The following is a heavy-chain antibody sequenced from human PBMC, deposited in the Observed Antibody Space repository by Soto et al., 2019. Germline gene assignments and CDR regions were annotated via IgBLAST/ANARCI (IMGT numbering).Heavy chain of an antibody. Sequence: QVQLQESGPGLVQPSGTLSLTCAVSGGSISSSNWWSWVRQPPGKGLEWIGEIYHSGNTNYNPSLKSRVTISVDKSKNQFALRLNSVTAADTAVYYCVRDREGSYPFDYWGQGALVTVSS. CDR1: GGSISSSNW. J-gene: IGHJ4*02. CDR3: VRDREGSYPFDY. D-gene: IGHD1-26*01. V-gene: IGHV4-4*02. CDR2: IYHSGNT.